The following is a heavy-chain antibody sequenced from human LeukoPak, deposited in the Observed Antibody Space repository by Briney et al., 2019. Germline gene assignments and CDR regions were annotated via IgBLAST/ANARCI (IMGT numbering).Heavy chain of an antibody. D-gene: IGHD3-3*01. CDR1: GFTFSSYW. CDR3: AKVGGVVIPGSY. CDR2: INSDGSST. J-gene: IGHJ4*02. Sequence: GGSLRLSCAASGFTFSSYWMHWVRQAPGKGLVWVSRINSDGSSTSYADSVKGRFTISRDNSKNTLFLQMNSLRADDTAVYFCAKVGGVVIPGSYWGQGTLVTISS. V-gene: IGHV3-74*01.